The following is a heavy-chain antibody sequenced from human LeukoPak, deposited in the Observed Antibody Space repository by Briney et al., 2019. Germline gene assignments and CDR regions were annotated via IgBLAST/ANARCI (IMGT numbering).Heavy chain of an antibody. CDR3: ARAPAGTSWPATFEN. V-gene: IGHV6-1*01. CDR1: GDXVSTSNAA. D-gene: IGHD6-13*01. Sequence: SQTLSLTCAISGDXVSTSNAAWNWIRQSPSRGLEWLGRTYYRSKWYNDYAVSVKSRITINPDTSKNQFSLQLNSLTPEDTAVYYCARAPAGTSWPATFENWGQGTLVTVSS. J-gene: IGHJ4*02. CDR2: TYYRSKWYN.